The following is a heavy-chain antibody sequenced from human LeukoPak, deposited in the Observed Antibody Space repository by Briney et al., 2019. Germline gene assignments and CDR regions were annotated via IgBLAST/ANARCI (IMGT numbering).Heavy chain of an antibody. Sequence: GGSLRLSCAASGFTFSSYAMSWARQAPGKGLEWVSAISGSGGSTYHADSVKGRFTISRDNSKNTLYLQMNSLRAEDTAVYYCAKSLTNWGRGYWGQGTLVTVSS. CDR1: GFTFSSYA. CDR2: ISGSGGST. J-gene: IGHJ4*02. CDR3: AKSLTNWGRGY. D-gene: IGHD7-27*01. V-gene: IGHV3-23*01.